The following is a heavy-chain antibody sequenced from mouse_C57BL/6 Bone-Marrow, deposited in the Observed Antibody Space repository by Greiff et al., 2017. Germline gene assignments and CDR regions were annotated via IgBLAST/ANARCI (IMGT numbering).Heavy chain of an antibody. V-gene: IGHV1-59*01. J-gene: IGHJ4*01. CDR1: GYTFTSYW. D-gene: IGHD2-5*01. CDR3: ASKIDSNYVGYYAMDY. CDR2: IDPSDSYT. Sequence: QVQLQQPGAELVRPGTSVKLSCKASGYTFTSYWMHWVKQRPGQGLEWIGVIDPSDSYTNYNQKFKGKATLTVDTSSSTAYMQLSSLTSEDSAVYYCASKIDSNYVGYYAMDYWGQGTSVTVSS.